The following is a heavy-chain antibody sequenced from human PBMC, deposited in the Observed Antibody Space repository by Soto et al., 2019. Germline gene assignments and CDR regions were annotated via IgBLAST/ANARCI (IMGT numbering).Heavy chain of an antibody. J-gene: IGHJ6*02. V-gene: IGHV4-39*01. CDR2: IYYSGST. Sequence: SETVSLTCTVPGGSISSSSYYWGWIRQPPGKGLEWIGSIYYSGSTYYNPSLKSRVTISVDTSKNQFSLKLSSVTAADTAVYYCASQASPYYYYAMDVWGQGTTVT. CDR1: GGSISSSSYY. CDR3: ASQASPYYYYAMDV.